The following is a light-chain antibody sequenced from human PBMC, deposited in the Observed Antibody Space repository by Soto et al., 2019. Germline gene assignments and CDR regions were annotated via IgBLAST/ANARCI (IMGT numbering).Light chain of an antibody. CDR2: GAS. CDR1: QSVSNN. Sequence: EIVLTQSPGTLSLSPGERATLSCRASQSVSNNYSAWYQQKPGQAHRLLIYGASTRATGVPARFSGSGSGTEFTLTISSLQPEDFAVYFCQQYDNWPPWTFGQGTRWIS. CDR3: QQYDNWPPWT. J-gene: IGKJ1*01. V-gene: IGKV3D-15*01.